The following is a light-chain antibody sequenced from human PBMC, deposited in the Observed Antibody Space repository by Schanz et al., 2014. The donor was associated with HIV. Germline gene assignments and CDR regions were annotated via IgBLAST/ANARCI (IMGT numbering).Light chain of an antibody. CDR2: SNN. J-gene: IGLJ3*02. CDR1: SSNIGSNT. Sequence: QSVLTQPPSASGTPGQRVTLSCSGSSSNIGSNTVNWYQQLPGTAPKLLIYSNNQRPSGVPGRLSGSKSGTSASLAISGLQSEDEADYYCGTWDDSLNGWVFGGGTKLTVL. CDR3: GTWDDSLNGWV. V-gene: IGLV1-44*01.